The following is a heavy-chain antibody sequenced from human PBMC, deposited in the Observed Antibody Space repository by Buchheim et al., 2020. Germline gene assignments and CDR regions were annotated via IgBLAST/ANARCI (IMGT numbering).Heavy chain of an antibody. Sequence: QVQLQQWGAGLLKPSDTLSLTCAVSNGPFNGYYWSWLRQSPGSGPEWIGEISHSGSATYNPSLKSRVTISVDPSKSQSSLKLTSVTAADTGVYYCARLVGAVFNHYYFGMDLWAQGTT. CDR1: NGPFNGYY. CDR2: ISHSGSA. D-gene: IGHD2-15*01. V-gene: IGHV4-34*01. J-gene: IGHJ6*02. CDR3: ARLVGAVFNHYYFGMDL.